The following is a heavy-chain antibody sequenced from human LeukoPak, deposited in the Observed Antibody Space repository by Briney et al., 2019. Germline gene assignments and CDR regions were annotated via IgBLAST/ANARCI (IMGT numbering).Heavy chain of an antibody. Sequence: GGSLRLSCAASGFTFSSYAMSWVRQAPGKGLEWVSAISGSGGSTYYADSVKGRFTISRDNSKNTLYLQMNSLRAEDTAVYYCANAASSGYFYSYFQHWGQGTLVTVSS. CDR3: ANAASSGYFYSYFQH. D-gene: IGHD3-22*01. V-gene: IGHV3-23*01. J-gene: IGHJ1*01. CDR2: ISGSGGST. CDR1: GFTFSSYA.